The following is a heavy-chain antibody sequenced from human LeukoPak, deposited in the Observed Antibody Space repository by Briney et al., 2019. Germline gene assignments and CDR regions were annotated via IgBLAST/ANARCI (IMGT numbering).Heavy chain of an antibody. D-gene: IGHD3-10*01. J-gene: IGHJ4*02. CDR2: ISYDGSNK. Sequence: LSLTCAVYGGSFSGYYWSWVRQAPGKGLEWVAVISYDGSNKYYADSVKGRFTISRDNSKNTLYLQMNSLRAEGTAVYYCARSSGYWGQGTLVTVSS. CDR1: GGSFSGYY. CDR3: ARSSGY. V-gene: IGHV3-30*05.